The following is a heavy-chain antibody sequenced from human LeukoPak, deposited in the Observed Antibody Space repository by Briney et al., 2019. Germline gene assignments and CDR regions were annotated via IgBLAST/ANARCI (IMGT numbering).Heavy chain of an antibody. CDR1: GGSISSYY. D-gene: IGHD3-10*01. CDR3: ARGSGSGSYANYFDY. J-gene: IGHJ4*02. V-gene: IGHV4-39*07. CDR2: IYYSGST. Sequence: SETLSLTCTVSGGSISSYYWGWIRQPPGKGLEWIGSIYYSGSTYYNPSLKSRVTISVDTSKNQFSLKLSSVTAADTAVYYCARGSGSGSYANYFDYWGQGTLVTVSS.